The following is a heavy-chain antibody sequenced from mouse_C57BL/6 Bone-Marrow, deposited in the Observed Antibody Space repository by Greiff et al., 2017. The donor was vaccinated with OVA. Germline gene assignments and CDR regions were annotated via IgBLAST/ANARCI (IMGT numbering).Heavy chain of an antibody. V-gene: IGHV14-4*01. CDR1: GFNIKDDY. D-gene: IGHD2-1*01. Sequence: VHVKQSGAELVRPGASVKLSCTASGFNIKDDYMHWVKQRPEQGLEWIGWIDPENGDTEYASKFQGKATITADTSSNTAYLQLSSLTSEDTAVYYCTPAIYYGDYWGQGTTLTVSS. CDR3: TPAIYYGDY. J-gene: IGHJ2*01. CDR2: IDPENGDT.